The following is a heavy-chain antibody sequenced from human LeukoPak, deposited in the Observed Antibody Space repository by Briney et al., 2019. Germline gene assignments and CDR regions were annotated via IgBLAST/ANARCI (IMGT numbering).Heavy chain of an antibody. D-gene: IGHD4-17*01. Sequence: GGSLRLSCAASGFTFSSYAMSWVRQAPGKGLEWVSTISGSDGSTYNADSVKGRFTISRDNSKNTLFLQMNGLRAEDTAVYYCAKLLYGDYTLDAFDIWGQGTMVTVSS. J-gene: IGHJ3*02. CDR1: GFTFSSYA. CDR3: AKLLYGDYTLDAFDI. V-gene: IGHV3-23*01. CDR2: ISGSDGST.